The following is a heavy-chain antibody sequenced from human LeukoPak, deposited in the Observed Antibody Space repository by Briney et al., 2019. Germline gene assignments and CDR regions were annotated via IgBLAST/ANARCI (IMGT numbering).Heavy chain of an antibody. J-gene: IGHJ4*02. Sequence: SETLSLTCAVYGGSFGGYYWSWIRQPPGKGLEWVWEINHSGSTNYNPSLKSRVTISVDTSKNQFSLKLSSVTAADTAVYYCARMMRAAGTIDYWGQGTLVTVSS. CDR3: ARMMRAAGTIDY. CDR1: GGSFGGYY. D-gene: IGHD6-13*01. V-gene: IGHV4-34*01. CDR2: INHSGST.